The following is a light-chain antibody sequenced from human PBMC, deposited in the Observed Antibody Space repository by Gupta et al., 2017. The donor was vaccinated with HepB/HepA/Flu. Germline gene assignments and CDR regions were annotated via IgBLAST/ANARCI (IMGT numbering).Light chain of an antibody. Sequence: IVMTQSPATLSVSPGERATLSCRASQSISSNLAWYQQRPGQAPSLLIYGATTRATGVPARFSGSGSGTEFTLTISSRQSEDFAVYYCQQENNWPYTFGQGTNLEIK. J-gene: IGKJ2*01. CDR2: GAT. CDR3: QQENNWPYT. CDR1: QSISSN. V-gene: IGKV3-15*01.